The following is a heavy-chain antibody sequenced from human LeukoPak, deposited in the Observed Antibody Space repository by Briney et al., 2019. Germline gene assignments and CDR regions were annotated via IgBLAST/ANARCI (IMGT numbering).Heavy chain of an antibody. CDR3: GKAAVVGVDFDY. V-gene: IGHV3-30*18. CDR1: GFTFSSYG. Sequence: GGSLRLSCAASGFTFSSYGMHWVRQAPGKGLEWVAVISYDGSNKYYADSVKGRFTISRDNSKNTLYLQMNSLRAEDTAVYYCGKAAVVGVDFDYWGQGTLVTVSS. J-gene: IGHJ4*02. D-gene: IGHD1-26*01. CDR2: ISYDGSNK.